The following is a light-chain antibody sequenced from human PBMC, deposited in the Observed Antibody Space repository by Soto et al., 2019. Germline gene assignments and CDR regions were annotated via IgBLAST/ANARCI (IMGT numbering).Light chain of an antibody. CDR1: SSNIGSNT. CDR2: SNN. J-gene: IGLJ2*01. V-gene: IGLV1-44*01. Sequence: QSVLTQPPSASGTPGQRVTISCSGSSSNIGSNTVNWYQQLPGTAPKLLIYSNNQRPSGVPDRFSGSKSGTSASLAISGLQSEDEADYYCAAWDDSLSSPVFGGGTQLTVL. CDR3: AAWDDSLSSPV.